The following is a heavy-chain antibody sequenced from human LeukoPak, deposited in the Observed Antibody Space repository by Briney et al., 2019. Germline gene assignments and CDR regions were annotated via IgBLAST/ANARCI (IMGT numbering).Heavy chain of an antibody. J-gene: IGHJ6*03. CDR1: GGSISSYY. CDR3: ARDQRGSLYYYYYYMDV. V-gene: IGHV4-4*07. Sequence: SETLSLTCTVSGGSISSYYWSWIRQPAGKGLEWIGRIYTSGSTNYNPSLKSRVTMSVDTSKNQFSLKLSSVTAADTAVYYCARDQRGSLYYYYYYMDVWGKGTTVTISS. D-gene: IGHD1-26*01. CDR2: IYTSGST.